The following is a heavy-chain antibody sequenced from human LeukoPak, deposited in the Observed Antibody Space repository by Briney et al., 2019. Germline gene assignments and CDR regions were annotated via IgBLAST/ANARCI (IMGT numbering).Heavy chain of an antibody. CDR1: GFTFNSYG. D-gene: IGHD6-19*01. J-gene: IGHJ4*02. V-gene: IGHV3-30*03. CDR2: ISYDGGNK. CDR3: ASGASSAWYYFDY. Sequence: PGGSLRPSCAASGFTFNSYGMHWVRQTPGKGLEWVAVISYDGGNKYYADSVKGRFTISRDNSKNTLYLQMNSLRAEDTAVYYCASGASSAWYYFDYWGQGTLVTVSS.